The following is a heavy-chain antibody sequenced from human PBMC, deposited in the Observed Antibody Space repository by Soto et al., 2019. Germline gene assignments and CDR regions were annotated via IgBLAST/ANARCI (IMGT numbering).Heavy chain of an antibody. D-gene: IGHD1-26*01. CDR1: GFTFSSYG. CDR2: IWYDGSNK. V-gene: IGHV3-33*01. Sequence: SLRLSCAASGFTFSSYGMHWVRQAPGKGLEWVAVIWYDGSNKYYADSVKGRFTISRDNSKNTLYLQMNSLRAEDTAVYYCARDVGYSGRYGMDVWGQGTTVTGSS. CDR3: ARDVGYSGRYGMDV. J-gene: IGHJ6*02.